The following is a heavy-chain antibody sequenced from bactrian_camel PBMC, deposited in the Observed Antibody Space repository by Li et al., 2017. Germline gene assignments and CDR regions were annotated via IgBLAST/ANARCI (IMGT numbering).Heavy chain of an antibody. J-gene: IGHJ6*01. D-gene: IGHD5*01. CDR3: ATGMWGDGY. V-gene: IGHV3S2*01. CDR1: GFTFSRYG. CDR2: LYTEDDRT. Sequence: DVQLVESGGGLVQPGGSLRLSCAASGFTFSRYGMSWVRQAPGKGLEWVSTLYTEDDRTNYADSAKGRFTSSTDNAKNTLYLHMNGVEIEDTAMYSCATGMWGDGYWGQGTQVTVS.